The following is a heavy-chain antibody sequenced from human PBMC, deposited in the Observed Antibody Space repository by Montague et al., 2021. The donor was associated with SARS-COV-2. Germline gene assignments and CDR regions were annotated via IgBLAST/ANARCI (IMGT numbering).Heavy chain of an antibody. J-gene: IGHJ4*02. V-gene: IGHV2-70*11. CDR2: XXWDDDK. Sequence: PALVKPTQTLTLTCTFSGFSLSTSGMCVSWIRQPPGKALEWLARXXWDDDKYYSTSLKTRLTISKDTSKNQVVLTMTNMDPVDTATYYCARMTVAGIPFDYWGQGTLVTVSS. D-gene: IGHD6-19*01. CDR1: GFSLSTSGMC. CDR3: ARMTVAGIPFDY.